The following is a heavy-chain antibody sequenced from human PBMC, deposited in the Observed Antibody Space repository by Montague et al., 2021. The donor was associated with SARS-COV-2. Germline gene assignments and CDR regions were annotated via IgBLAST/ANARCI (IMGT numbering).Heavy chain of an antibody. CDR2: IYYSGSA. D-gene: IGHD2-21*02. V-gene: IGHV4-59*01. CDR3: ARADCGGDGPVGP. CDR1: VGSISNYY. Sequence: SETLSLTCTVSVGSISNYYWTWIRQPPGKGLEWIGYIYYSGSANYNPSLKSRSTISVDTSNNQLSLRLSSVTAADTAVYYCARADCGGDGPVGPWGQGILVTVSS. J-gene: IGHJ5*02.